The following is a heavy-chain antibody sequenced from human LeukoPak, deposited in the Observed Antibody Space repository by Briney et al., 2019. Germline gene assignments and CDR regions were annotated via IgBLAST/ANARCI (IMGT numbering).Heavy chain of an antibody. D-gene: IGHD5-24*01. V-gene: IGHV4-39*01. CDR2: IYYSGST. Sequence: SETLSLTCTVSGGSISSSSYYWGWIRQPPGKGLEWIGSIYYSGSTYYNPSLKSRVTISVDTSKIQFSLRLTSVTAADTAVYYCARSRGWLQSHPLDYWGQGTLVTVSS. J-gene: IGHJ4*02. CDR1: GGSISSSSYY. CDR3: ARSRGWLQSHPLDY.